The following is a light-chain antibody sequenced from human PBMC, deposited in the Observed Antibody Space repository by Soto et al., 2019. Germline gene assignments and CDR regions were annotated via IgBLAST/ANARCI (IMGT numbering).Light chain of an antibody. CDR1: QGISNS. CDR2: GAS. J-gene: IGKJ4*02. CDR3: LQYNSHPFT. V-gene: IGKV1-17*03. Sequence: DIQMTQSPSAMSASLGDRVTITCRASQGISNSLAWFQRKPGKVPKRLIYGASTLESGVPSRFSGSGSGTVFTLTISSLQPEDFATYYCLQYNSHPFTFGGGTKVDIK.